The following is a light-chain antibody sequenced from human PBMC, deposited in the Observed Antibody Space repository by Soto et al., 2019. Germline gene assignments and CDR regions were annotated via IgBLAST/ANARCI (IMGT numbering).Light chain of an antibody. CDR2: LAS. J-gene: IGKJ2*01. CDR1: QGINSY. V-gene: IGKV1-27*01. CDR3: QNYNSAPFT. Sequence: DIQMTQSPSSLSASVGDRVTITCRASQGINSYLAWYQQKPGKVPKLLIYLASTLQSGVPSRFSGSGSGTDFTLTISSLQPEDVATYYCQNYNSAPFTFGQGTKLEI.